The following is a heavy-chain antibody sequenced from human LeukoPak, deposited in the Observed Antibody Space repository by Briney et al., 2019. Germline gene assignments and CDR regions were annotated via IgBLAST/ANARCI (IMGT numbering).Heavy chain of an antibody. CDR2: IYYSGST. D-gene: IGHD6-6*01. V-gene: IGHV4-59*08. Sequence: PSETLSLTCTVSGGSISSYYWSWIRQPPGKGLEWIGYIYYSGSTNYNPSLKSRVTISVDTSKNQFSLKLSSVTAADTAEYYCARRRYSSSFHYYYMDVWGKGTTVTVSS. CDR3: ARRRYSSSFHYYYMDV. J-gene: IGHJ6*03. CDR1: GGSISSYY.